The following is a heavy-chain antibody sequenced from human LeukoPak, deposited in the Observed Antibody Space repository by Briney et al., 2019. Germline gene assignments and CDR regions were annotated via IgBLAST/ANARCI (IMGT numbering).Heavy chain of an antibody. CDR3: ARDKAYGDSSDY. D-gene: IGHD4-17*01. V-gene: IGHV3-7*01. Sequence: GGSLGLSCAASGFTFATYWMSWARQTPGKGLEWVANINQDGSEKYYVDSVKGRFTISRDNAKNSLYLQMNSLRADDTAVYYCARDKAYGDSSDYWGQGTLVTVS. CDR2: INQDGSEK. J-gene: IGHJ4*02. CDR1: GFTFATYW.